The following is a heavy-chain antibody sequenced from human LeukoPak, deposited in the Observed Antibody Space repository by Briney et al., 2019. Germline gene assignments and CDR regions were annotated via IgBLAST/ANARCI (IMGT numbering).Heavy chain of an antibody. D-gene: IGHD1-26*01. CDR1: GFTFSSYA. Sequence: GGSLRLSCAASGFTFSSYAMSWVRQAPGQGLEWVSGISWNGGSIGYADSVKGRFTISRDNAKNSLYLQMNSLRPEDTALYYCAALDSGNYYGDYWGQGTLVTVSS. V-gene: IGHV3-9*01. J-gene: IGHJ4*02. CDR2: ISWNGGSI. CDR3: AALDSGNYYGDY.